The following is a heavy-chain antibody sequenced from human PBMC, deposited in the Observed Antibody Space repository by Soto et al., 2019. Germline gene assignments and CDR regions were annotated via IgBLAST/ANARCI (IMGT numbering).Heavy chain of an antibody. CDR3: ARAADSSSQTFVLDL. D-gene: IGHD6-13*01. CDR2: INSDGSST. J-gene: IGHJ5*02. V-gene: IGHV3-74*01. Sequence: PGGSMRLSCAASRLTFSSSWVHWVRQNPGKGLEWVSHINSDGSSTSYADSVKGRFTISRDNAKNTLYLQMNSLRAEDTAVYYFARAADSSSQTFVLDLWGQGTLVTVSS. CDR1: RLTFSSSW.